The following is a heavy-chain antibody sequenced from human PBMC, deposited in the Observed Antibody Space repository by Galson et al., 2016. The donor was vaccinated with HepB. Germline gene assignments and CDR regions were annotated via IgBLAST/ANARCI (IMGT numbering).Heavy chain of an antibody. CDR3: ARVAPVDRYNRGWHYFDH. Sequence: SLRLSCAASGFNFRSHWMTWVRQAPGKGLEWVANIKQDGSERNYMDSVKGRFTISRDNAKTSLYLQMNSLRVEDTAVYYCARVAPVDRYNRGWHYFDHWGQGTLVIVSA. D-gene: IGHD6-19*01. CDR2: IKQDGSER. J-gene: IGHJ4*02. CDR1: GFNFRSHW. V-gene: IGHV3-7*03.